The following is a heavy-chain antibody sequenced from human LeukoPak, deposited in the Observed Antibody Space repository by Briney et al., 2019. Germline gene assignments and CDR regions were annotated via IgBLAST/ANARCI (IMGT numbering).Heavy chain of an antibody. D-gene: IGHD6-19*01. V-gene: IGHV3-21*01. CDR1: GFTFSSYS. CDR2: ISSSSSYI. Sequence: PGGSLRLSCAASGFTFSSYSMNWIRQAPGKGLEWVSSISSSSSYIYYADSVKGRFTISRDNAKNSLYLQMNSLRAEDTAVYYCARAPRLAVAGKNWGQGTLVTVSS. J-gene: IGHJ4*02. CDR3: ARAPRLAVAGKN.